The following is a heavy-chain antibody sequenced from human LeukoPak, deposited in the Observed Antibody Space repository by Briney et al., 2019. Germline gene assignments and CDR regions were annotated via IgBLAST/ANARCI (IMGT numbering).Heavy chain of an antibody. CDR3: AHRNTAMVTDYFDF. Sequence: GSGPTLVNAPQTLTLTCTFSGFSLGTSGVGVGWIRQPPGKALEWLALIYWDDDKRYSPSLKSRLTITRDTSKNQVVLTMTNMDPVDTATYYCAHRNTAMVTDYFDFWGQGTLVTVSS. D-gene: IGHD5-18*01. V-gene: IGHV2-5*02. CDR1: GFSLGTSGVG. CDR2: IYWDDDK. J-gene: IGHJ4*02.